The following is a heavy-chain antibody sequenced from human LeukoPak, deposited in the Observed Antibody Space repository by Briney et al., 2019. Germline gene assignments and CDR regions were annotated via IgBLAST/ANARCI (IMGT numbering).Heavy chain of an antibody. V-gene: IGHV3-74*01. J-gene: IGHJ4*02. Sequence: PGGSLRLSCAASGFTFSGYWMHWVRQAPGKGLEWVSLIYSDGSTTNYADSVKGRFTISRDNAKNTLYLQMNSLSTEDSAVYYCARAHRDLSGYPVSLHYLGQGTLVTVSS. CDR1: GFTFSGYW. D-gene: IGHD3-22*01. CDR3: ARAHRDLSGYPVSLHY. CDR2: IYSDGSTT.